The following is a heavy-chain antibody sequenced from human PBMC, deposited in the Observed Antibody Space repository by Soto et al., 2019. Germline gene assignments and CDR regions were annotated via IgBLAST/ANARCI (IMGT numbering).Heavy chain of an antibody. CDR1: GGSFSGYY. CDR2: INHSGST. Sequence: PSETLSLTCAVYGGSFSGYYWSWIRQPPGKGLEWIGEINHSGSTNYNPSLKSRVTISVDTSKNQFSLKLSSVTAADTAVYYCARDGIRITMVRGYDYWGQGTLVTVSS. D-gene: IGHD3-10*01. CDR3: ARDGIRITMVRGYDY. V-gene: IGHV4-34*01. J-gene: IGHJ4*02.